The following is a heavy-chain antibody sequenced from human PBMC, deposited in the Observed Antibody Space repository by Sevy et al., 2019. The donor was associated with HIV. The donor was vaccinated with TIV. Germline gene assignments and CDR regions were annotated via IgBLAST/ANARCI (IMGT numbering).Heavy chain of an antibody. CDR3: ARDPQGRGGRDQPGMDV. Sequence: GGSLRLSCAASGFTFSSYNLNWVRQAPGKGLEWVSYIASSSSAKYYADSVKGRFTISRDNAKNSLYLQMNSLRDEDTAVYYCARDPQGRGGRDQPGMDVWGQGTTVTVSS. CDR1: GFTFSSYN. D-gene: IGHD2-15*01. J-gene: IGHJ6*02. CDR2: IASSSSAK. V-gene: IGHV3-48*02.